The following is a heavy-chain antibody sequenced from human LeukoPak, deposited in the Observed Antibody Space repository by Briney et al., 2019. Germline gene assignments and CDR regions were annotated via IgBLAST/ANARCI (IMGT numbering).Heavy chain of an antibody. Sequence: GGSLRLSCAASGFTFSSYGMHWVRQAPGKGLEWVAFIRYDGSNKYYAASVKGRFTISRDNSKHTLYLQMNSLRAEDTAVYYCAKDQAGGIAATFDYWGQGTLVTVSS. J-gene: IGHJ4*02. CDR1: GFTFSSYG. D-gene: IGHD6-13*01. CDR2: IRYDGSNK. V-gene: IGHV3-30*02. CDR3: AKDQAGGIAATFDY.